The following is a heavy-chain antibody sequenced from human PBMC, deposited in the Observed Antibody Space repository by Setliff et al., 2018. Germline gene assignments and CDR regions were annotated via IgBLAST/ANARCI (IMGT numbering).Heavy chain of an antibody. D-gene: IGHD2-8*01. CDR2: IIPIFDTA. Sequence: ASVKVSCKASGGTFSSYAISWVRQAPGQGLEWMGRIIPIFDTANYAQKFQGRVTITADKSTSTAYMELSSLRSEDTAVYYCARGRYCTTLSCPYYFDYWGQGTLVTVSS. J-gene: IGHJ4*02. CDR3: ARGRYCTTLSCPYYFDY. V-gene: IGHV1-69*06. CDR1: GGTFSSYA.